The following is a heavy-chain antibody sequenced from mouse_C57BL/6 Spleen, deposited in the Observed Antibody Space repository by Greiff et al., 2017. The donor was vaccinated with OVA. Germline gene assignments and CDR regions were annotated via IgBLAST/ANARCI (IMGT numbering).Heavy chain of an antibody. J-gene: IGHJ2*01. CDR1: GYTFTDYY. Sequence: EVQLQQSGPELVKPGASVKISCKASGYTFTDYYMNWVKQSHGKSLEWIGDINPNNGGTRYNQKFKGKATLTVDKSSSTAYMELRSLTSEDSAVYYCARGTLCFDYWGQGTTLTVSS. CDR2: INPNNGGT. V-gene: IGHV1-26*01. CDR3: ARGTLCFDY. D-gene: IGHD3-3*01.